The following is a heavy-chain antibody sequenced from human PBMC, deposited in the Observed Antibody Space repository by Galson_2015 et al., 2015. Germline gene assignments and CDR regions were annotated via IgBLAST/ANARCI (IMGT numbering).Heavy chain of an antibody. D-gene: IGHD4-23*01. CDR3: ARAAGIDYGGNSLDY. CDR1: GYTFTSYA. J-gene: IGHJ4*02. V-gene: IGHV1-3*01. Sequence: SVKVSCKASGYTFTSYAMHWVRQAPGQRLEWMGWINAGNGNTKYSQKFQGRVTITRDTSASTAYMELSSLRSDDTAVYYCARAAGIDYGGNSLDYWGQGTLVTVSS. CDR2: INAGNGNT.